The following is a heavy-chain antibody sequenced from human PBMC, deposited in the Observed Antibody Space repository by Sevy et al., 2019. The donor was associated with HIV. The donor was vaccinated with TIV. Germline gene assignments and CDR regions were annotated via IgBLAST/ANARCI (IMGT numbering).Heavy chain of an antibody. Sequence: GGYLRLSCAASGFNLTDYYINWIRQAPGKGLEWISYISGGDTTTYYSDSVKGRFTVSRDNAKNSVFLIMISLRAGDTAVYYCAAISGYCRDGTCYAGTSIDQWGEGSLVTVSS. V-gene: IGHV3-11*01. CDR3: AAISGYCRDGTCYAGTSIDQ. CDR2: ISGGDTTT. J-gene: IGHJ4*02. D-gene: IGHD2-15*01. CDR1: GFNLTDYY.